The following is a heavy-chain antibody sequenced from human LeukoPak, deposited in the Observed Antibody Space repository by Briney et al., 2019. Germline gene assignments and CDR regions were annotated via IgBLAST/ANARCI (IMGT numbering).Heavy chain of an antibody. CDR2: ISSSSSTI. J-gene: IGHJ4*02. Sequence: GGSLRLSCAASGFTFSSYSMNWVRQAPGKGLEWVSYISSSSSTIYYADSVKGRFTISRDNAKNSLYLQMNSLRDEDTAVYYCARVSGLLWFGESPYDYWGQGTLVTVSS. V-gene: IGHV3-48*02. D-gene: IGHD3-10*01. CDR1: GFTFSSYS. CDR3: ARVSGLLWFGESPYDY.